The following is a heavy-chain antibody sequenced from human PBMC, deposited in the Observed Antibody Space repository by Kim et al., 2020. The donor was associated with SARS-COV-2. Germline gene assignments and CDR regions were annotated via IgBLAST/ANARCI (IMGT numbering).Heavy chain of an antibody. V-gene: IGHV3-64D*06. CDR1: GFTFSTYA. CDR3: VKGGYSSSWYRGDY. Sequence: GGSLRLSCSASGFTFSTYAMHWVRQAPGKGLEYVAGISTNGSSTYYEDSVKDRFTISRDNSKNTLYLQMSSLRAEDTAVYFCVKGGYSSSWYRGDYWGQGTLVTVSS. CDR2: ISTNGSST. J-gene: IGHJ4*02. D-gene: IGHD6-13*01.